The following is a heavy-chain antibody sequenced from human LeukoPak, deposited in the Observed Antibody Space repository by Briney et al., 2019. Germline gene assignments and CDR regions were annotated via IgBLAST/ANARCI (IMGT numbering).Heavy chain of an antibody. Sequence: SETLSLTCAVYGGSFSGYHWSWIRPPPGKGLEWIGEINHRGSTNYNPSLKSRVTMSVDTSKNQFSLKLSSVTAADTAVYYCARGRGAARFVAIEFDYWGQGALVTVSS. J-gene: IGHJ4*02. D-gene: IGHD6-6*01. CDR1: GGSFSGYH. CDR3: ARGRGAARFVAIEFDY. V-gene: IGHV4-34*01. CDR2: INHRGST.